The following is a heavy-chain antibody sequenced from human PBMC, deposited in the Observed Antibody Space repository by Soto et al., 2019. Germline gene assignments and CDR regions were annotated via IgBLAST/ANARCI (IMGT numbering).Heavy chain of an antibody. D-gene: IGHD3-3*01. CDR3: ARQRRYDFWSTGAYYYHYGMDV. V-gene: IGHV5-51*01. J-gene: IGHJ6*02. Sequence: GESLKTSCKGSGYSFTSYWNGWVRQMPGKGLEWMGIIYPGDSDTRYSPSFQGQVTISADKSISTAYLQWSSLKASDTAMYYCARQRRYDFWSTGAYYYHYGMDVWGQGTTVTVSS. CDR2: IYPGDSDT. CDR1: GYSFTSYW.